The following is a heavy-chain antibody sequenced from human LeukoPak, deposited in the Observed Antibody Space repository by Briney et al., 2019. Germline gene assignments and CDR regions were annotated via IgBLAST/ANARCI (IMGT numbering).Heavy chain of an antibody. CDR1: GFTFSSYG. J-gene: IGHJ4*02. CDR2: ISGSGGST. Sequence: GGSLRLSCAASGFTFSSYGMSWVRQAPGKGLEWVSVISGSGGSTYYADSVKGRFPISRDNSKNTLYLQMNSLRAEDTAVYYCALHCSSTSCYDGLLDYWGQGTLVTVSS. V-gene: IGHV3-23*01. D-gene: IGHD2-2*01. CDR3: ALHCSSTSCYDGLLDY.